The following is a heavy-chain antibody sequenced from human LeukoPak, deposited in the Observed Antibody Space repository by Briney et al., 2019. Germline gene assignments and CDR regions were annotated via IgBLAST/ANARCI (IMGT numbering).Heavy chain of an antibody. D-gene: IGHD2-8*01. J-gene: IGHJ4*02. CDR2: IYYSDST. Sequence: PSDTLSLTCTVSGGPISSSSYYWGWIRQPPGKRLEYIGYIYYSDSTNYNPSLKSRVTISVDTSKNQFSLKLSSVTAADTAVYYCARGYCTNGVCYSPHFDYWGQGTLVTVSS. CDR3: ARGYCTNGVCYSPHFDY. CDR1: GGPISSSSYY. V-gene: IGHV4-61*05.